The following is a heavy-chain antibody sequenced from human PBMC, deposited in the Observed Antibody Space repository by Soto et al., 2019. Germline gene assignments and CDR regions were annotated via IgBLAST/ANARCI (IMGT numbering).Heavy chain of an antibody. D-gene: IGHD2-21*01. Sequence: QVQLVQAGAEVKKPGSSVKVSCKASGGTFSSYAISWVRQAPGQGLEWMGGIIPIFGTANYAQKFQGRVTITADESTSTAYMELSSLRSEDTAVYYCARDLSDGYNPSWYFDLWGRGTLVPVSS. CDR3: ARDLSDGYNPSWYFDL. CDR1: GGTFSSYA. V-gene: IGHV1-69*01. J-gene: IGHJ2*01. CDR2: IIPIFGTA.